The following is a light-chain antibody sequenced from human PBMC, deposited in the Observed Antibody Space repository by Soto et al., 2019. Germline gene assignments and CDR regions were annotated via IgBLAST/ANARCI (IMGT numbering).Light chain of an antibody. CDR1: NIGSES. V-gene: IGLV3-21*04. CDR2: YDR. Sequence: SYELTQPPSVSXAPGKTARIXCGEDNIGSESVHWYQQRPGQAPVLVIYYDRERPSGIPERFSGSNSGNTATLTISRVEAGDEADYYCQVWDTNNDHAVFGGGTKLTVL. CDR3: QVWDTNNDHAV. J-gene: IGLJ2*01.